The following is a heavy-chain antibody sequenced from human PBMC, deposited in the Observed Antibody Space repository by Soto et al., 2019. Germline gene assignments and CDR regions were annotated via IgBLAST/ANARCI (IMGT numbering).Heavy chain of an antibody. D-gene: IGHD3-16*02. CDR3: ARDLDDYVWGSYPSPDAFDI. CDR2: ISAYNGNT. J-gene: IGHJ3*02. V-gene: IGHV1-18*01. CDR1: GYTFISFG. Sequence: QVQLVQSGAEVKKPGASVKVSCKASGYTFISFGISWVRQAPGQGLEWMGWISAYNGNTNYAQKLQGRVTMTTDTSTSTAYMELRSLRSDETAVYYCARDLDDYVWGSYPSPDAFDIWGQGTMVTVSS.